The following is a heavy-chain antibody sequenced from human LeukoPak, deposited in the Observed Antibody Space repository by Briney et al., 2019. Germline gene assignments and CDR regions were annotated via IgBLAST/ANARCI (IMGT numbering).Heavy chain of an antibody. CDR2: INAGNGNT. CDR3: ARDYCSSTSCLFDY. D-gene: IGHD2-2*01. Sequence: ASVKVSCKASGYTFTSYAMHWVRQAPGQRLEWMGWINAGNGNTKYSQKFQGRVTITRDTSASTAYMELSRLRSDDTAVYYCARDYCSSTSCLFDYWGQGTLVTVS. J-gene: IGHJ4*02. V-gene: IGHV1-3*01. CDR1: GYTFTSYA.